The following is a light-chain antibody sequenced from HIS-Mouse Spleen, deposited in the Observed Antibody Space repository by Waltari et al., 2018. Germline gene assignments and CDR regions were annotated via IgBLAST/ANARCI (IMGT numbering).Light chain of an antibody. CDR1: SSDVGGYNY. J-gene: IGLJ3*02. Sequence: VSGSPGQSITISCTGTSSDVGGYNYVSWYQQHPGKAPKLMIYEVSNRPSGVSNRFSGSKSGNTASLTISGLQAEDEADYYCSSYTSSSTLGVFGGGTKLTVL. V-gene: IGLV2-14*01. CDR2: EVS. CDR3: SSYTSSSTLGV.